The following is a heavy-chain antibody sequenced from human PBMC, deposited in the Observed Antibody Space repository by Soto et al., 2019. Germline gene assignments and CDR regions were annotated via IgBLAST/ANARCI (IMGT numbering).Heavy chain of an antibody. CDR3: AKDRLSSGWPEYFHH. D-gene: IGHD6-19*01. CDR2: ISGSGGST. V-gene: IGHV3-23*01. J-gene: IGHJ1*01. Sequence: GGSLRLSCEAPGFSFSGYGMTWVRQAPGKGLEWVSSISGSGGSTYYADSVKGRFTISRDNSKNTVYLQMNSLRAEDSAVYYCAKDRLSSGWPEYFHHWGQGTLVTVSS. CDR1: GFSFSGYG.